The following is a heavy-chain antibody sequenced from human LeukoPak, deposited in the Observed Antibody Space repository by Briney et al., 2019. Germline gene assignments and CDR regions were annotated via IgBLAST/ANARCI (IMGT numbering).Heavy chain of an antibody. J-gene: IGHJ4*02. V-gene: IGHV1-69*05. Sequence: GASVKVSCKASGGTFSSYAISWVRQAPGQGLEWMGGIIPIFGTANYAQKFQGRVTITTDESTSTVYMELSSLRSEDTAVYYCARVTDATPDYWGQGTLVTVSS. CDR2: IIPIFGTA. CDR3: ARVTDATPDY. CDR1: GGTFSSYA.